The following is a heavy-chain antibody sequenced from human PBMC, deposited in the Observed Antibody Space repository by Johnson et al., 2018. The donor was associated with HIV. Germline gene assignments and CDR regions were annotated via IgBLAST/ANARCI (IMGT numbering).Heavy chain of an antibody. CDR1: GFTFKSYW. CDR3: ARGGYCGGDCYDGVAFDI. J-gene: IGHJ3*02. D-gene: IGHD2-21*02. CDR2: IKEDGSEK. Sequence: VQLVESGGGLVQPGGALRLSCVASGFTFKSYWMTWVRQAPGKGLEWVATIKEDGSEKYYGDSVKGRSTISRDNAKNSLYLQMNSLRAEDTAVYYCARGGYCGGDCYDGVAFDIWGQGTMVTVSS. V-gene: IGHV3-7*01.